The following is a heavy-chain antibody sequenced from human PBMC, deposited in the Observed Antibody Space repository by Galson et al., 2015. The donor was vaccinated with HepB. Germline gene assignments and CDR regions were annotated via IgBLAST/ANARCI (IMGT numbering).Heavy chain of an antibody. Sequence: SVKVSCKASGYTFTGYYMHWVRQAPGQGLEWMGWINPNSGGTNYAQKFQGRVTMTRDTSISTAYMELSRLRSDDTAVYYCARAYYYDSSGYYGPLDYWGQGTLVTVSS. J-gene: IGHJ4*02. D-gene: IGHD3-22*01. CDR2: INPNSGGT. CDR3: ARAYYYDSSGYYGPLDY. CDR1: GYTFTGYY. V-gene: IGHV1-2*02.